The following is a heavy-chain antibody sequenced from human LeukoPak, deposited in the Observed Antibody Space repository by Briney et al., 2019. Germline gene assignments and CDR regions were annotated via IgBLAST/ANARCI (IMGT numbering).Heavy chain of an antibody. V-gene: IGHV1-2*02. D-gene: IGHD3-22*01. CDR1: GYTFTVYY. CDR2: INPNSGGT. CDR3: VRSYYYDSSRETRYYFDN. Sequence: GASVKVSCKASGYTFTVYYMHWVRQAPGQGLEWMGWINPNSGGTNYAQKFQGRFTMTRDTSISTTYMELSRLRSDDTAVYYCVRSYYYDSSRETRYYFDNWGQGTLVTVSS. J-gene: IGHJ4*02.